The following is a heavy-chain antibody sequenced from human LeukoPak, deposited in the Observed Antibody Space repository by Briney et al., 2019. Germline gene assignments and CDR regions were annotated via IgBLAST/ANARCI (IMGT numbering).Heavy chain of an antibody. D-gene: IGHD2-2*01. J-gene: IGHJ4*02. CDR1: GYTFTSYY. V-gene: IGHV1-46*01. CDR2: INPSGGST. CDR3: AFSSYSSNSLDY. Sequence: GASVKVSCKASGYTFTSYYMHWVRQAPGQGLEWMGIINPSGGSTSYAQRFQGRVTMTRDTSTSTVYMELSRLRSDDTAVYYCAFSSYSSNSLDYWGQGTLVTVPS.